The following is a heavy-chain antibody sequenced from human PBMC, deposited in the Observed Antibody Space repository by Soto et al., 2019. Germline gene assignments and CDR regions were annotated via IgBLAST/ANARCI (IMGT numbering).Heavy chain of an antibody. CDR1: GFTFSSYG. CDR2: ISYDGSNK. D-gene: IGHD2-15*01. Sequence: GGSLRLSCAASGFTFSSYGMHWVRQAPGKGLEWVAVISYDGSNKYYADSVKGRFTISRDNSKNTLYLQMNSLRAEDTAVYYCAKVLLRRYYYYYGMDVWGQGTTVTVSS. J-gene: IGHJ6*02. V-gene: IGHV3-30*18. CDR3: AKVLLRRYYYYYGMDV.